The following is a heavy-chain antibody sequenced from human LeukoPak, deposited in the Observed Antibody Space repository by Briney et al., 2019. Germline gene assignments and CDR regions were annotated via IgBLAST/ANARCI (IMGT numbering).Heavy chain of an antibody. V-gene: IGHV3-7*01. Sequence: QTGGSLRLSCAASGFTFSNYWMSWVRQAPGKGLEWVANIKQHGSETYYLDSVKGRFTISRDNAENSLCLQMHSLRVEDTAVYYCARTIGYGSGNDPAGGWGQGTLVPVSS. CDR2: IKQHGSET. J-gene: IGHJ4*02. CDR3: ARTIGYGSGNDPAGG. CDR1: GFTFSNYW. D-gene: IGHD3-10*01.